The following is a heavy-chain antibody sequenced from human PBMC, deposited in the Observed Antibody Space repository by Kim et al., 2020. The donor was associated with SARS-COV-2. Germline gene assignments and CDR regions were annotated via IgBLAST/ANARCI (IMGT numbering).Heavy chain of an antibody. CDR3: SLRAGGDYFPFEY. D-gene: IGHD4-17*01. V-gene: IGHV3-30*04. J-gene: IGHJ4*02. Sequence: GGSLRLSCAASGFSFTTSSMHWVRQAPGKGLEWVAVISYDGIDKFYGDSVKGRFSISRDNSKNTLYLQMNNLRPEDTAVYYCSLRAGGDYFPFEYWGQGTLVAVSS. CDR1: GFSFTTSS. CDR2: ISYDGIDK.